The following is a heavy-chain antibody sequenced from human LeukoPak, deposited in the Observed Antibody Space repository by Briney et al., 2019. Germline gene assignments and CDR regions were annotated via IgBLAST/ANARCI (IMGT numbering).Heavy chain of an antibody. V-gene: IGHV1-2*02. Sequence: ASVKVSCKASGYTFTAYFIHWVRRAPGQGLEWMGWINPNSGATTYAQKFQGRVTMTRDTSISTAYMELSRLRSDDTAVYYCARTRKSSSWYDAFDIWAKGQWSPPLQ. CDR1: GYTFTAYF. CDR2: INPNSGAT. D-gene: IGHD6-13*01. J-gene: IGHJ3*02. CDR3: ARTRKSSSWYDAFDI.